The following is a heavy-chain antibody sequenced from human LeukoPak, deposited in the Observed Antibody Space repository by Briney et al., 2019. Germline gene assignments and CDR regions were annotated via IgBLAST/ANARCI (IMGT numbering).Heavy chain of an antibody. D-gene: IGHD1-1*01. CDR3: ARDDETTPFDY. V-gene: IGHV4-39*07. CDR2: MYYSGST. CDR1: GGSISSSNYY. Sequence: SETLSLTCTVSGGSISSSNYYWGWIRQPPGKGLEWIGSMYYSGSTYYNPSLTSRVTISVDTSKNQFSLKVTSVTAADTAVYYCARDDETTPFDYWGQGTLVTVSS. J-gene: IGHJ4*02.